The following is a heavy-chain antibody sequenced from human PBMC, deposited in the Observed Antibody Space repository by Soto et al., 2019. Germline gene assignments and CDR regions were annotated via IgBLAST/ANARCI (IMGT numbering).Heavy chain of an antibody. CDR3: ARANVTLDL. Sequence: FWAWVRQPPGKGLEWIASIHYGGNAYYSPSLTTRATISRDTSKNRVSLELRSVTAADTAVYYCARANVTLDLWGLGTLVTVSS. CDR1: F. J-gene: IGHJ4*02. CDR2: IHYGGNA. V-gene: IGHV4-39*01. D-gene: IGHD2-21*02.